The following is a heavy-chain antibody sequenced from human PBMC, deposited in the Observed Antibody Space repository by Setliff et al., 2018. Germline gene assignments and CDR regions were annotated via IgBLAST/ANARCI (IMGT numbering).Heavy chain of an antibody. J-gene: IGHJ4*02. CDR3: ARSFSRREKFLLDY. Sequence: PSETLSLTCTVSGYSISSGHYWGWIRQPPGKGLEWVGNIGHTGSINYNPSLKSRVTISMDTSKNQFSLKVSSVTAADTAVYYCARSFSRREKFLLDYWGQGALVTVSS. CDR1: GYSISSGHY. V-gene: IGHV4-38-2*02. CDR2: IGHTGSI.